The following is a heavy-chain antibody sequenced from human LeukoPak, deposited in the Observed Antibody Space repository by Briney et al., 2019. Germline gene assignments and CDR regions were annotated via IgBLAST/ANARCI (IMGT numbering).Heavy chain of an antibody. Sequence: GGSLRLSCAASGFTFSSYWMSWVRQAPGKGLEWVANIKQDGSEKYYVDSVKGRFTISRDNAKNSLYLQMNSLRAEDTAVYYCARDLTATVTTRAAFNSWGQGTLVAVSS. V-gene: IGHV3-7*01. CDR3: ARDLTATVTTRAAFNS. CDR2: IKQDGSEK. D-gene: IGHD4-17*01. CDR1: GFTFSSYW. J-gene: IGHJ4*02.